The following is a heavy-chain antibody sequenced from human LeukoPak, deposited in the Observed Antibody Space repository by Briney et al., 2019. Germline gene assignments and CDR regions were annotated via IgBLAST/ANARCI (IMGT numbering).Heavy chain of an antibody. D-gene: IGHD6-19*01. Sequence: GGSLRLSCAASGFTFSTYSMNWVRQAPGKGLEWVSSISSSSSYIYYADSVKGRFTISRDNAKTSLYLQMNSLRAEDTAVYYCASSGRVAGPFDYWGQGTLVTVSS. J-gene: IGHJ4*02. CDR2: ISSSSSYI. CDR3: ASSGRVAGPFDY. CDR1: GFTFSTYS. V-gene: IGHV3-21*01.